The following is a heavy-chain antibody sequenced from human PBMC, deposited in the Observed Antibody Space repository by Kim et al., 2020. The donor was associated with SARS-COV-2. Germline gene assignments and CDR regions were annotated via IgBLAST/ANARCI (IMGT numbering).Heavy chain of an antibody. J-gene: IGHJ6*02. V-gene: IGHV3-11*06. D-gene: IGHD4-17*01. Sequence: VKGRFTISRDNAKTSLYLQMKGLRAEDTAVYYCARGSRVTTLILYYGMDVWGQGTTVTVSS. CDR3: ARGSRVTTLILYYGMDV.